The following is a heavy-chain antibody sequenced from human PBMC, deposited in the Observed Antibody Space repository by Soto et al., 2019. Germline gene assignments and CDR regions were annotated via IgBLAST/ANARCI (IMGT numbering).Heavy chain of an antibody. D-gene: IGHD1-26*01. V-gene: IGHV1-46*01. CDR3: ARDAKLGATTGDFDY. J-gene: IGHJ4*02. CDR1: AGTFTSYY. Sequence: ASVKVSCKAPAGTFTSYYIHWVRQAPGHGLEWMGIINPNGGSTRFAQTCQGRITMNTDTSTSTVYMELRSLRSEDTAVYYCARDAKLGATTGDFDYWGQGTLVTVSS. CDR2: INPNGGST.